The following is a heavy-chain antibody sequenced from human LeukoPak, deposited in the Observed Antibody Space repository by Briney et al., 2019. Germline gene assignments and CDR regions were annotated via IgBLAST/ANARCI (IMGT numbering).Heavy chain of an antibody. CDR3: ARARAHLKYYYDSSGYYYFDY. Sequence: PSETLSLTCAVYGGSFSGYYWSWIRQPPGKGLEWIGEINHSGSTNYNPSLKSRVTISVDTSKNQFSLKLNSVTAADTAVYYCARARAHLKYYYDSSGYYYFDYWGQGTLVTVSS. V-gene: IGHV4-34*01. J-gene: IGHJ4*02. D-gene: IGHD3-22*01. CDR1: GGSFSGYY. CDR2: INHSGST.